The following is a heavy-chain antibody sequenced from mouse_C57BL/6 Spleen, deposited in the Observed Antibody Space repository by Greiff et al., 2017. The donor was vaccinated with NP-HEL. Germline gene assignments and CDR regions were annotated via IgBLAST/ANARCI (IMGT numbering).Heavy chain of an antibody. J-gene: IGHJ1*03. CDR3: ARDGDGGYFDV. CDR2: SRNKANDYTT. D-gene: IGHD1-2*01. V-gene: IGHV7-1*01. Sequence: EVKVVESGGGLVQSGRSLRLSCATSGFTFSDFYMEWVRQAPGKGLEWIAASRNKANDYTTEYSASVKGRFIVSRDTSQSILYLQMNALRAEDTAIYYCARDGDGGYFDVWGTGTTVTVSS. CDR1: GFTFSDFY.